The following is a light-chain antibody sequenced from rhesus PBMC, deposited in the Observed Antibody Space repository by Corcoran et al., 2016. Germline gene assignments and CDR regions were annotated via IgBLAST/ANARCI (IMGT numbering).Light chain of an antibody. CDR1: QGISSW. J-gene: IGKJ1*01. CDR3: QQYSSRPWT. CDR2: KAA. Sequence: DIQMTQSPSSLSASVGDTVTITCRASQGISSWLAWYQQKPGKAPKLLIYKAASLQSGVPSRFSGRGSGTDVTLTISSLQSKDFATYYCQQYSSRPWTFGQGTKVEIK. V-gene: IGKV1-22*01.